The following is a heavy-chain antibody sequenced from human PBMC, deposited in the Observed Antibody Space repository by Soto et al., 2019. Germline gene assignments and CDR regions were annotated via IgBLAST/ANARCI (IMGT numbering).Heavy chain of an antibody. CDR3: ARTYDYGDLRDY. CDR2: ISHDGNIK. CDR1: GFTFSSHT. J-gene: IGHJ4*02. Sequence: GGSLRLSCAASGFTFSSHTMHWVRQAPGKGLEWVALISHDGNIKFYADSVKGRFTISRDNSKNTLYLQMSSLRTEDTSLYYCARTYDYGDLRDYWGQGTLVTVSS. V-gene: IGHV3-30-3*01. D-gene: IGHD4-17*01.